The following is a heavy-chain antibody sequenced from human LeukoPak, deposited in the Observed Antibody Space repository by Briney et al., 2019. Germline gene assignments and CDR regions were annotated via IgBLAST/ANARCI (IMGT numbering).Heavy chain of an antibody. CDR1: GDIVSSSSAA. CDR2: TYYRAKWYK. D-gene: IGHD1-1*01. CDR3: TRDGIRVLDY. V-gene: IGHV6-1*01. Sequence: SQTLSLTCAISGDIVSSSSAAWNWIRQSPSRGLEWLGRTYYRAKWYKDYAGSVKSRIVINPDTSKNQFSLQLSSVTQEDTAVYYCTRDGIRVLDYWGQGILVTVSS. J-gene: IGHJ4*02.